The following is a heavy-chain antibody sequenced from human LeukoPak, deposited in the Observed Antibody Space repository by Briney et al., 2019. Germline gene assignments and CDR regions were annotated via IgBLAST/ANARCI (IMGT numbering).Heavy chain of an antibody. Sequence: ASVKVSCKASGYTFTSYYMHWVRQAPGQGLEWMGLINPTGGSTGYAQKFQGRVTMTRNTSISTAYMELSSLRSEDTAVYYCARRGYSGYDFSGVDYWGQGTLVTVSS. D-gene: IGHD5-12*01. J-gene: IGHJ4*02. CDR2: INPTGGST. CDR3: ARRGYSGYDFSGVDY. CDR1: GYTFTSYY. V-gene: IGHV1-46*01.